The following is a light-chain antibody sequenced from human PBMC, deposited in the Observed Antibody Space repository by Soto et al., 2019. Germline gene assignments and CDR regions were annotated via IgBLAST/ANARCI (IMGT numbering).Light chain of an antibody. CDR2: KAS. J-gene: IGKJ1*01. Sequence: DIQMTRSPSTLSGSVGDRVTITCRASQTISSWLAWYQQKPGKAPKLLIYKASTLKSGVPSRFSGSGSGTEFTLTISSLQPDDFATYYCQHYNSYSEAFGQGTWV. CDR3: QHYNSYSEA. CDR1: QTISSW. V-gene: IGKV1-5*03.